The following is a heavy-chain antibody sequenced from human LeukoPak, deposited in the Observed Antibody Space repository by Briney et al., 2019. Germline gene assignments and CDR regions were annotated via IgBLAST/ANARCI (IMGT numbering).Heavy chain of an antibody. CDR3: ARGQTSYGDYANWYFDL. CDR2: IYYSGST. Sequence: SQTLSLTCTVSGGSISSGDYYWSWIRQPPGKGLEWIGYIYYSGSTYYNPSLKSRVTISVDTSKNQFSLKLSSVTAADTAVYYCARGQTSYGDYANWYFDLWGRGTLVTVSS. J-gene: IGHJ2*01. D-gene: IGHD4-17*01. CDR1: GGSISSGDYY. V-gene: IGHV4-30-4*01.